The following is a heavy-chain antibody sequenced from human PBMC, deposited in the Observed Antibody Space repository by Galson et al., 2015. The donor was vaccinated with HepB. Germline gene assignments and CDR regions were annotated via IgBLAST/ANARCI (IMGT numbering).Heavy chain of an antibody. V-gene: IGHV3-33*01. CDR3: ARDPGDSSGYYLFYYYYYYMDV. CDR2: IWYDGSNK. CDR1: GFTFSSYG. D-gene: IGHD3-22*01. J-gene: IGHJ6*03. Sequence: SLRLSCAASGFTFSSYGMHWVRQAPGKGLEWVAVIWYDGSNKYYADSVKGRFTISRDNSKNTLYLQMNSLRAEDTAVYYCARDPGDSSGYYLFYYYYYYMDVWGKGTTVTVSS.